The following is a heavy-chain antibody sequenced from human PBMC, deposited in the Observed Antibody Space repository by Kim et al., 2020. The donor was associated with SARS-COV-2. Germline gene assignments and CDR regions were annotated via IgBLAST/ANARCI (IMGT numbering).Heavy chain of an antibody. Sequence: RYSPSFQGQVTSSADKSISTAYLQWSSLKASDTAMYYCARLFAGTKAVDIWGQGTMVTVSS. CDR3: ARLFAGTKAVDI. D-gene: IGHD6-13*01. V-gene: IGHV5-51*01. J-gene: IGHJ3*02.